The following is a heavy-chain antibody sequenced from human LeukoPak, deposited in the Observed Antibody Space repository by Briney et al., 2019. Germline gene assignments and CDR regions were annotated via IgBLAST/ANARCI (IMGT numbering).Heavy chain of an antibody. V-gene: IGHV1-18*04. CDR2: ISAYNGNT. D-gene: IGHD3-9*01. Sequence: ASVKVSCKASGYTFTSYGMSWVRQAPGQGLEWMGWISAYNGNTNYAQKLQGRVTMTTDTSTSTAYMELRSLRSDDTAVYYCARTLLRYFDWPGGDYWGQGTLVTVSS. CDR1: GYTFTSYG. CDR3: ARTLLRYFDWPGGDY. J-gene: IGHJ4*02.